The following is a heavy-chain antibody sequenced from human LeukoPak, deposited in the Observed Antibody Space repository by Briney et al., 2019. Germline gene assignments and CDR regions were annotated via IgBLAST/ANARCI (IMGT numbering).Heavy chain of an antibody. CDR1: GGSISRNGYY. V-gene: IGHV4-39*01. CDR2: KCYSGSA. D-gene: IGHD4-17*01. J-gene: IGHJ4*02. CDR3: ARAYGARPYYYFDY. Sequence: SETLSLTSSVSGGSISRNGYYWGWIRHPPGKRLKWIWAKCYSGSAYYNPSLKSRVTISVDTSKNQFSLKWTSVTAADTAVYYCARAYGARPYYYFDYWGQGTLVTVSS.